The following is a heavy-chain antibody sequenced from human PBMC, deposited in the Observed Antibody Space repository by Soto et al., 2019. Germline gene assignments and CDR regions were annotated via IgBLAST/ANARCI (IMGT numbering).Heavy chain of an antibody. Sequence: GGSLRLSCAASGFTFSSYAMHWVRQAPGKGLEWVAVISYDGSNKYYVDSVKGRFTISRDNSKNTLYLQMNSLRPEDTAVYYCASVDTALVPLASDYYAMDVWGQGTTVTVSS. J-gene: IGHJ6*02. CDR3: ASVDTALVPLASDYYAMDV. D-gene: IGHD5-18*01. V-gene: IGHV3-30-3*01. CDR2: ISYDGSNK. CDR1: GFTFSSYA.